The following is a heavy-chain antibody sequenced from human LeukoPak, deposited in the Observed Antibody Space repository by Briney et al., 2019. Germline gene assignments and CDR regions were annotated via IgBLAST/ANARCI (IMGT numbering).Heavy chain of an antibody. D-gene: IGHD3-22*01. V-gene: IGHV3-53*01. CDR3: ARGGSGLFDP. CDR1: GFTVSSNY. CDR2: IYSGGST. J-gene: IGHJ5*02. Sequence: GALRLSCAPSGFTVSSNYMSWVRQAPGKGLEWVSVIYSGGSTYYADSVKGRFTISRDNSKNTLYLQMNSLRADDTAVYYCARGGSGLFDPWGQGTLVTVSS.